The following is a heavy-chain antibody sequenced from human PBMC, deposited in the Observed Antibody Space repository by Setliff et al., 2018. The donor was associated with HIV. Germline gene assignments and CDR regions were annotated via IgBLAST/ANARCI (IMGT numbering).Heavy chain of an antibody. CDR2: IIPIFGTA. CDR3: ARGVRPGIVGVVTVPDAFDI. D-gene: IGHD3-3*01. CDR1: GGTFSSYA. V-gene: IGHV1-69*05. J-gene: IGHJ3*02. Sequence: SVKVSCKASGGTFSSYAISWVRQAPGQGLEWMGRIIPIFGTANYAQHLQGRVTMTTDTSTSTAYMELRSLTSDDTAVYFCARGVRPGIVGVVTVPDAFDIWGQGTMVTVSS.